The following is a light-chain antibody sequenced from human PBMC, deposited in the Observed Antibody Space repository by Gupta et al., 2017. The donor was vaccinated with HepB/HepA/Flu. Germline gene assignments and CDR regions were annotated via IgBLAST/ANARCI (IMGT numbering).Light chain of an antibody. J-gene: IGLJ2*01. V-gene: IGLV1-44*01. CDR3: AAWDDSMNGVV. CDR1: SSNIGSNT. Sequence: SVLPPPPSASGPPGQRVTISCSGSSSNIGSNTVNWYQQLPGTAPKLLIYGNNQRPSGVPDRFSGSKSGTSASLAISGLQSEEEADYYCAAWDDSMNGVVFGGGTKLTVL. CDR2: GNN.